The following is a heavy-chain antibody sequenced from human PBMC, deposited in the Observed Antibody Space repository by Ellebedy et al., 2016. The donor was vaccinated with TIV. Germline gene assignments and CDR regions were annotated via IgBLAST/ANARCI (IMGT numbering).Heavy chain of an antibody. CDR2: ISDSGGNT. Sequence: GGSLRLSXAASGFPFSSYAMSWVRQPPGKGLEWVSSISDSGGNTYYADSVRGRFTFSRDNSKNTLYLQMNSLRAEDTAVYYCAKEWLGAGAGTDFDYWGRGTLVTVSS. D-gene: IGHD6-13*01. CDR1: GFPFSSYA. J-gene: IGHJ4*02. V-gene: IGHV3-23*01. CDR3: AKEWLGAGAGTDFDY.